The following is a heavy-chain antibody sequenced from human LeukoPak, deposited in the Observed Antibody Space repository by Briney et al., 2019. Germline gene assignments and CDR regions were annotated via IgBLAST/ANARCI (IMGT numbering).Heavy chain of an antibody. CDR2: INPNDGDT. CDR1: GYTFTDYY. V-gene: IGHV1-2*02. Sequence: ASVKVSCKASGYTFTDYYMHWVRQAPGQGFEWMGWINPNDGDTNYAQKFQGRVTMTRDTSISTAHMEVSKLRSDDTAVYYCARANFLYCSSSTCLFDYWGQGTLVTVSS. D-gene: IGHD2-2*01. CDR3: ARANFLYCSSSTCLFDY. J-gene: IGHJ4*02.